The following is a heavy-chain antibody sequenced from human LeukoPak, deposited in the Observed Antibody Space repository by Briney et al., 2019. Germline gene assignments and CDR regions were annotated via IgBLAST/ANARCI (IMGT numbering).Heavy chain of an antibody. CDR2: INHSGST. J-gene: IGHJ4*02. D-gene: IGHD3-10*01. CDR3: ARGGLSYYYGSSSFDY. CDR1: GGSISSGDYY. Sequence: PSQTLSLTCTVSGGSISSGDYYWSWIRQPPGKGLELIGEINHSGSTNYNPSLKSRVTISIDTSKNQFSLKLNSVTAADTAVYYCARGGLSYYYGSSSFDYWGQGTLVTVSS. V-gene: IGHV4-30-4*01.